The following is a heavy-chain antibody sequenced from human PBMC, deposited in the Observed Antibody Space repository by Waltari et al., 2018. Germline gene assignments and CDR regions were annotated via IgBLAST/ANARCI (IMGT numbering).Heavy chain of an antibody. D-gene: IGHD3-3*01. V-gene: IGHV1-69*10. CDR1: GGTFSSYA. CDR2: IIPILGIA. CDR3: AREITIFGVVMAPYYFDY. Sequence: QVQLVQSGAEVKKPGSSVKVSCKASGGTFSSYAISWVRQAPGQGLEWMGVIIPILGIANYAQKFQGRVTITADKSTSTAYMELSSLRSEDTAVYYCAREITIFGVVMAPYYFDYWGQGTLVTVSS. J-gene: IGHJ4*02.